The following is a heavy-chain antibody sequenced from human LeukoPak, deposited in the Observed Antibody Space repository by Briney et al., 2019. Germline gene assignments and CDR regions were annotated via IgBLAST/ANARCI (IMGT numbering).Heavy chain of an antibody. J-gene: IGHJ6*03. V-gene: IGHV6-1*01. D-gene: IGHD6-19*01. Sequence: SQTLSLTCAISGDSVSSNSAAWNWIRQSPSRGLEWLGRTYYRSKWYNDYAVSVKSRITINPDTSKNQFSLQLNSVTPEDTAVYYCARVVAYSSGPEYYYYMDVWGKGTTVTISS. CDR2: TYYRSKWYN. CDR3: ARVVAYSSGPEYYYYMDV. CDR1: GDSVSSNSAA.